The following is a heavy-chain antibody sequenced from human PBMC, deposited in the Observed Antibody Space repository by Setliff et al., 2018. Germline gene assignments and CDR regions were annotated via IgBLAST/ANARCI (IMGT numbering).Heavy chain of an antibody. J-gene: IGHJ4*02. Sequence: GGSLRLSCATSGFTFSAYGMHWVRQAPGKGLEWVAFIRFDGGNKYYADSVKGRFTISRDNSKNTLYLQMNSLRAEDTAVYYCARSGNYRVDYWGQGTLVTVSS. CDR1: GFTFSAYG. CDR2: IRFDGGNK. D-gene: IGHD1-26*01. V-gene: IGHV3-30*02. CDR3: ARSGNYRVDY.